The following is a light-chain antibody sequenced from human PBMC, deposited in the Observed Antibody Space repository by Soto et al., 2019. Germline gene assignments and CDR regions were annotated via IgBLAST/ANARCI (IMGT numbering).Light chain of an antibody. J-gene: IGKJ2*01. V-gene: IGKV2-28*01. CDR2: LGS. CDR1: QSLLHSNGYTY. Sequence: DLVMTQSPLSLPVTPGEPASISCRSSQSLLHSNGYTYLDWYLQKPGQPPQLLTYLGSSRASGVPDRFSVSGSGTDFTLKITRVEAEDVGVYYCMQGLQTPYTFGQGTKLEIK. CDR3: MQGLQTPYT.